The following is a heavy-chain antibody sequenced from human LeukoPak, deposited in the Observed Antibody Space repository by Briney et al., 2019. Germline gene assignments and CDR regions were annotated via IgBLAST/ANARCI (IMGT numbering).Heavy chain of an antibody. Sequence: ASVKVSCKASGYTFTGYYMHWVRQAPGQGLEWMGWINPNSGGTNYAQKFQGRVTMTRDTSTSTVYMELSSLRSEDTAVYYCARDSRGSYTFDYWGQGTLVTVSS. D-gene: IGHD1-26*01. CDR1: GYTFTGYY. CDR3: ARDSRGSYTFDY. CDR2: INPNSGGT. V-gene: IGHV1-2*02. J-gene: IGHJ4*02.